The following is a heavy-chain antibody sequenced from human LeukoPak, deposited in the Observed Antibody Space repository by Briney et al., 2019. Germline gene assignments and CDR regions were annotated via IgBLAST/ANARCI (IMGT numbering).Heavy chain of an antibody. CDR1: GYSISSGYY. V-gene: IGHV4-38-2*02. D-gene: IGHD4-17*01. Sequence: SETLSLTCTVSGYSISSGYYWGWIRQPPGKGLEWIGSIYHSGSTYYNPSLKSRVTISVDTSKNQFSLKLSSVTAADTAVYYCARYGPNGYFDYWGQGTLVTVSS. CDR2: IYHSGST. CDR3: ARYGPNGYFDY. J-gene: IGHJ4*02.